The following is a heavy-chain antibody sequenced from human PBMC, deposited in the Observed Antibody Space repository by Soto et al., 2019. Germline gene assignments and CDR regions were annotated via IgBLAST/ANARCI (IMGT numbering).Heavy chain of an antibody. V-gene: IGHV4-34*01. CDR1: GGSFSGYY. D-gene: IGHD6-13*01. CDR3: ARGLRVLRRYSSSWYYWFDP. Sequence: SETLSLTCAVYGGSFSGYYWSWIRQPPGKGLEWIGEINHSGSTNYNPSLKSRVTISVDTSKNQFSLKLSSVTAADTALYYCARGLRVLRRYSSSWYYWFDPWGQGTLVTVSS. CDR2: INHSGST. J-gene: IGHJ5*02.